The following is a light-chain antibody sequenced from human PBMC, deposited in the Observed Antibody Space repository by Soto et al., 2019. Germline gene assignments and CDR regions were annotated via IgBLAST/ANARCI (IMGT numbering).Light chain of an antibody. V-gene: IGKV3-11*01. J-gene: IGKJ3*01. CDR1: QSVTTS. Sequence: EIVLTQSPATLSLSPGESATLSCRASQSVTTSLAWYQQKPGQAPRLLIYDASNRATGIPARFSGSGSGTDFYLTISSLEPEDFAVYYCQQRSDWPFFTFGPGTKVDVK. CDR3: QQRSDWPFFT. CDR2: DAS.